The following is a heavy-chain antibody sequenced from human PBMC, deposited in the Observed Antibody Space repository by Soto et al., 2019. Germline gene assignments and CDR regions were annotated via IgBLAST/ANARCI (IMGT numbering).Heavy chain of an antibody. CDR1: GFTFSSYA. CDR2: ISGSGGST. Sequence: EVQLLESGGGLVQPGGSLRLSCAASGFTFSSYAMSWVRQAPGKGLEWVSAISGSGGSTYYADSVKGRFTISRDNSKNTLYLQMNSLRAEDTAVYYCAKRYNPLAYSSGWYGYTFDIWGQGTMVTVSS. CDR3: AKRYNPLAYSSGWYGYTFDI. D-gene: IGHD6-19*01. V-gene: IGHV3-23*01. J-gene: IGHJ3*02.